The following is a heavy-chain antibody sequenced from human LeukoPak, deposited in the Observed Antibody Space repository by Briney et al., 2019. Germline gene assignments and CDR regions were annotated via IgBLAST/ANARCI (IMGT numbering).Heavy chain of an antibody. CDR3: ARDFLGEVGTRYTFDI. V-gene: IGHV3-53*01. D-gene: IGHD1-26*01. CDR2: IYSGGNA. Sequence: GGSLRLSCAASGFTSSNSAMSWVRQAPGKGLEWVSVIYSGGNAYYADSVKGRFTISRDNSKNTLYLQMNSLRAGDTAVYYCARDFLGEVGTRYTFDIWGQGTMVTVSS. J-gene: IGHJ3*02. CDR1: GFTSSNSA.